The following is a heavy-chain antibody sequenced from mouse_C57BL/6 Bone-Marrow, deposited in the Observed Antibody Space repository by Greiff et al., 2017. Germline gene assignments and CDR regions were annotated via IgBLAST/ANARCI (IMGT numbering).Heavy chain of an antibody. CDR1: GYTFTSYG. J-gene: IGHJ4*01. D-gene: IGHD2-3*01. CDR2: IYPRSGNT. V-gene: IGHV1-81*01. Sequence: QVQLQQSGAELARPGASVKLSCKASGYTFTSYGISWVKQSTGQGLEWIGEIYPRSGNTYYNEKFKGKATLTADKSSSTAYMELRSLTSEDSAVYFCARSGWLLRYAMDYWGQGTSVTVSS. CDR3: ARSGWLLRYAMDY.